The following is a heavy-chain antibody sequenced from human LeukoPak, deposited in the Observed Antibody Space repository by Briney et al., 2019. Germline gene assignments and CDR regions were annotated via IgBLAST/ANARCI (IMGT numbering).Heavy chain of an antibody. CDR2: IYTSGST. Sequence: SETLSLTCTVSGGSISSGSDDWSWIRQPGGKGLEWIGRIYTSGSTNYNPSLKSRVTISVDTSKNQFSLKLSSVTAADTAVYYCARDDYGDYAGWFDPWGQGTLVTVSS. CDR3: ARDDYGDYAGWFDP. D-gene: IGHD4-17*01. J-gene: IGHJ5*02. CDR1: GGSISSGSDD. V-gene: IGHV4-61*02.